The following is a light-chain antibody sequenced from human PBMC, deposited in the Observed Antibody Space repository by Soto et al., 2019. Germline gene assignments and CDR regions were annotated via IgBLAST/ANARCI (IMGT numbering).Light chain of an antibody. Sequence: QSALTQPASVSGSPGQSITISCTGTRSDVGTYNLVSWYQQHPGKVPKLMIYEVTNRPSGVSNRFSGSKSGITASLTISGLQAEDEADYYCSSYTRTNTYVFGTGTKLTVL. CDR3: SSYTRTNTYV. CDR2: EVT. V-gene: IGLV2-14*02. J-gene: IGLJ1*01. CDR1: RSDVGTYNL.